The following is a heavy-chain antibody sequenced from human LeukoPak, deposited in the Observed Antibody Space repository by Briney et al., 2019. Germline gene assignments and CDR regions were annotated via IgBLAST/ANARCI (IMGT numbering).Heavy chain of an antibody. CDR1: GYSISSGYY. CDR3: ARGENTVGATDFDY. V-gene: IGHV4-38-2*02. J-gene: IGHJ4*02. Sequence: SETLSLTCTVSGYSISSGYYWGWIRQSPGKGLEWIACIHYSGSPNYNPSLKSRITISLDTSKNQYSLKLSSVTAADTAVYYCARGENTVGATDFDYWGQGTLVTVSS. D-gene: IGHD1-26*01. CDR2: IHYSGSP.